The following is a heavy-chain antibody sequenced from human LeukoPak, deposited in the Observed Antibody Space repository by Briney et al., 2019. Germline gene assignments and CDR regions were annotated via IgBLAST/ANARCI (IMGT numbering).Heavy chain of an antibody. V-gene: IGHV3-30*04. CDR3: ARGIYSNGNMNDY. CDR2: ISDDGGRK. D-gene: IGHD4-11*01. CDR1: GFTFSGYP. Sequence: PGRSLRLSCAASGFTFSGYPMHWVRLAPGKGLDWVAIISDDGGRKFYADSVKGRFTISRDNSKNTLYLQMNSLRAEDTAVYYCARGIYSNGNMNDYWGQGTLVTVSS. J-gene: IGHJ4*02.